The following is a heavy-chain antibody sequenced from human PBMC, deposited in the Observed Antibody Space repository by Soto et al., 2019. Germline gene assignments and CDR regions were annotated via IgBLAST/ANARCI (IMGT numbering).Heavy chain of an antibody. CDR2: ISTYNGDT. CDR1: GYTFGTSG. J-gene: IGHJ6*02. V-gene: IGHV1-18*01. D-gene: IGHD2-15*01. Sequence: ASVKVSCKASGYTFGTSGMSWLRQAPGQGLEWMGWISTYNGDTNDAPKFQDRVTMTSDTSTSTVYMELRSLRSDDTAVYYCARAGAAPYYYYCMDVWGQGTRVTSP. CDR3: ARAGAAPYYYYCMDV.